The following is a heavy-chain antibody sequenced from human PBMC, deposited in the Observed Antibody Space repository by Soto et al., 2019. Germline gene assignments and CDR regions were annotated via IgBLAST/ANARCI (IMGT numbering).Heavy chain of an antibody. CDR2: INPSGGST. CDR3: ARTRQYSSASGGAFDI. Sequence: ASVKVSCKASGYTFTSYYMHWVRQAPGQGLEWMGIINPSGGSTSYAQKFQGRVTMTRDTSTSTVYMELSSLRSEDTAVYYCARTRQYSSASGGAFDIWGQGTMVTVSS. CDR1: GYTFTSYY. V-gene: IGHV1-46*01. J-gene: IGHJ3*02. D-gene: IGHD6-6*01.